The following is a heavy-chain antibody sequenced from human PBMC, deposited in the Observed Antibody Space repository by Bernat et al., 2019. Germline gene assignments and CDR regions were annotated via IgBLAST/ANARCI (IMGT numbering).Heavy chain of an antibody. CDR1: GYTFTTYG. J-gene: IGHJ5*02. Sequence: QVQLVQSGAEVRKPGASVKVSCKTSGYTFTTYGINWMRQAPGQGLEWIGWISTYNGNTNYAQKFQGRVTMTTDTSTGTAYMELRSLRADDTAVYYCARDRVQYCSGGRCYSIDPWGQGTLVTVSS. V-gene: IGHV1-18*01. CDR3: ARDRVQYCSGGRCYSIDP. CDR2: ISTYNGNT. D-gene: IGHD2-15*01.